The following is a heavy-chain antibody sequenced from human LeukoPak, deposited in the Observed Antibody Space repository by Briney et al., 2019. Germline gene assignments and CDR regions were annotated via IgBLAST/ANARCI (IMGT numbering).Heavy chain of an antibody. CDR3: AKYPDHYYYYMDV. CDR2: ISGSGGST. J-gene: IGHJ6*03. Sequence: GGSLSLSCAASGFTFSSYAMSWVRQAPGKGLEWVSAISGSGGSTYYADSVKGRFTISRDNSKNTLYLQMNSLRAEDTAVYYCAKYPDHYYYYMDVWGKGTTVTVSS. CDR1: GFTFSSYA. V-gene: IGHV3-23*01.